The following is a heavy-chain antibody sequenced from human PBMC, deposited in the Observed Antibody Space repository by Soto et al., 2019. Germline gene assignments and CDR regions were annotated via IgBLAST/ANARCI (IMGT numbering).Heavy chain of an antibody. Sequence: QVHLVQSGTEVKKPGSSVKVSCKASGGTFSSSGFSWVRQAPGQGLEWMGMIVPSLDTTNYAQKFQARVTITADEVTSTAYMELRSLRSEDTAGYYCARWPQPRYTADPYAGDVWGPGTRVIVSS. V-gene: IGHV1-69*11. J-gene: IGHJ6*02. CDR2: IVPSLDTT. CDR3: ARWPQPRYTADPYAGDV. D-gene: IGHD3-16*02. CDR1: GGTFSSSG.